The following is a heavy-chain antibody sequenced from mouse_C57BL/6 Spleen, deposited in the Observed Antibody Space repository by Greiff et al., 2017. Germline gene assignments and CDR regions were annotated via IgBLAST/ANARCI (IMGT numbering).Heavy chain of an antibody. V-gene: IGHV1-15*01. Sequence: VQLQQSGAELVRPGASVTLSCKASGYTFTDYEMHWVKQTPVHGLEWIGAIDPETGGTASNQKFTGKAILTADKSSSTAYMELRSLTSEDSAVYYCTTAGLGYFDVWGTGTTVTVSS. CDR3: TTAGLGYFDV. CDR2: IDPETGGT. D-gene: IGHD1-2*01. CDR1: GYTFTDYE. J-gene: IGHJ1*03.